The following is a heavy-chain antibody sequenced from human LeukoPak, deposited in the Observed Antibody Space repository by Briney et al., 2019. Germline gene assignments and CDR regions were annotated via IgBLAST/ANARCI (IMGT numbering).Heavy chain of an antibody. CDR2: FDPEDGET. V-gene: IGHV1-24*01. CDR3: ATRKVATNWFEP. CDR1: GYTLTELS. D-gene: IGHD5-12*01. Sequence: ASVTVSFKVSGYTLTELSMHWVRQPPGKGLEWVGGFDPEDGETIYAQKFQGRVTMTEDTSTDTAYMELSSLRSEDTAVYYCATRKVATNWFEPWGQGTLVSVSS. J-gene: IGHJ5*02.